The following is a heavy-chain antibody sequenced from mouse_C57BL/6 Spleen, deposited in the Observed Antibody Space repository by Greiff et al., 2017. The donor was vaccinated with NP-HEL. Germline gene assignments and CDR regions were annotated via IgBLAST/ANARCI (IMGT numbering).Heavy chain of an antibody. CDR1: GFTFSDYG. V-gene: IGHV5-17*01. J-gene: IGHJ2*01. Sequence: EVQLVESGGGLVKPGGSLKLSCAASGFTFSDYGMHWVRQAPETGLEWVAYISSGSSTIYYADTVKGRFTISRDNAKNTLFLQMTSLRSEDTAMYYCARPRWDYFDYWGQGTTLTVSS. CDR2: ISSGSSTI. D-gene: IGHD2-3*01. CDR3: ARPRWDYFDY.